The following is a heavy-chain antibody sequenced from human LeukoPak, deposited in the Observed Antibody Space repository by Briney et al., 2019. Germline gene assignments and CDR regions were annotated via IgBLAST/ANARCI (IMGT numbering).Heavy chain of an antibody. CDR2: ISSNGDNT. J-gene: IGHJ4*02. CDR1: GFTFRSYA. D-gene: IGHD4-23*01. CDR3: ARATNDYGGNSDY. V-gene: IGHV3-64*01. Sequence: GGSLRLSCAASGFTFRSYAMNWVRQAPGKGLEYVSAISSNGDNTYYANSVKGRFTISRDNSKNTLSLQMGSLRADDMAVYYCARATNDYGGNSDYWGQGTLVTVSS.